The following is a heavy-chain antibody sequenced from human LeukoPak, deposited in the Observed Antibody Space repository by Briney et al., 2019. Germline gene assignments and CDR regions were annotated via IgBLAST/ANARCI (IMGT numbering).Heavy chain of an antibody. D-gene: IGHD6-19*01. CDR3: AKGRQWLASYYFDY. Sequence: QTGGSLRLSCAASGFTFSTYAMSWVRQAPGKGLEWVSTISGSGGTTYYADSAKGRFTISRDNSKNTLYLEMNSLRAEDTALYYCAKGRQWLASYYFDYWGQGTLVTVSS. J-gene: IGHJ4*02. V-gene: IGHV3-23*01. CDR2: ISGSGGTT. CDR1: GFTFSTYA.